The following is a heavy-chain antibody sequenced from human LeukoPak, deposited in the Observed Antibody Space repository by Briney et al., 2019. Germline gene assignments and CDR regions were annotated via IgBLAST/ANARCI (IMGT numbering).Heavy chain of an antibody. CDR3: TSGASIRHSDWLLGGYFDY. CDR1: GYTFTGYY. V-gene: IGHV1-2*02. D-gene: IGHD3-9*01. J-gene: IGHJ4*02. CDR2: INPNSGGT. Sequence: ASVKVSCKASGYTFTGYYLHWARQAPGQGLEWMGWINPNSGGTNYVQKFQGRVTMTRDTSVSTAYMELSRLRSDDTAVYYCTSGASIRHSDWLLGGYFDYWGQGTLVTVSS.